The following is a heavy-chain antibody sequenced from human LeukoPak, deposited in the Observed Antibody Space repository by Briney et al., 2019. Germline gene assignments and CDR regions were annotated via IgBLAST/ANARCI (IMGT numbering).Heavy chain of an antibody. Sequence: GASVKASCKGSGYNFSVYYMHWVRQAPGQGLEWMGWMDPNSGDTIYAPKFQGRVSMTRDTSITTAYMELSSLTFDDSAMYYCATRGGLTPNTLAMWGHGTMVTVSS. CDR3: ATRGGLTPNTLAM. J-gene: IGHJ3*01. CDR2: MDPNSGDT. CDR1: GYNFSVYY. D-gene: IGHD2-15*01. V-gene: IGHV1-2*02.